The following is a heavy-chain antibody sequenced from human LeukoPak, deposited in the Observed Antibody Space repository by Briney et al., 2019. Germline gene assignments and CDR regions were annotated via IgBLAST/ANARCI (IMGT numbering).Heavy chain of an antibody. D-gene: IGHD6-19*01. Sequence: SETLSLTCTVSGYSISSGYYWGWIRQPPGNGLEWIGSIYHSGSTYYNPSLKSRVTISVDTSKNQFSLKLSSVTAADTAVYYCARNAVAGTMEWFDPWGQGTLVTVSS. CDR2: IYHSGST. V-gene: IGHV4-38-2*02. CDR3: ARNAVAGTMEWFDP. J-gene: IGHJ5*02. CDR1: GYSISSGYY.